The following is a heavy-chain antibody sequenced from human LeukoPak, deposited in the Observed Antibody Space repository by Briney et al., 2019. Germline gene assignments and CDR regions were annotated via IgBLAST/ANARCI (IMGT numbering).Heavy chain of an antibody. V-gene: IGHV3-21*01. CDR2: ISSSSSYI. CDR1: GFTFSSYS. J-gene: IGHJ6*03. CDR3: ASVDRYYDILTGHYYMDV. Sequence: PGGSLRLSCAASGFTFSSYSMNWVRQAPGKGLEWVSSISSSSSYIYYADSVKGRFTISRDNAKNSLYLQMNSLRAEDTAVYYCASVDRYYDILTGHYYMDVWGKGTTVTVSS. D-gene: IGHD3-9*01.